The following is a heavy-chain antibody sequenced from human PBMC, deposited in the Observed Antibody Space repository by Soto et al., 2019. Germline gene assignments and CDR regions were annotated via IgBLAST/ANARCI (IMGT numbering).Heavy chain of an antibody. CDR1: ADPFTRYY. CDR2: INPSGGST. CDR3: ARWENWFDP. V-gene: IGHV1-46*01. D-gene: IGHD1-26*01. Sequence: SVKVAWNSSADPFTRYYMHRVRQAPGQGLEWMGIINPSGGSTSYAQKFQGRVTMTRDTSTRTVYMELSSLRSEDKAVYYCARWENWFDPWGQGTLVTVSS. J-gene: IGHJ5*02.